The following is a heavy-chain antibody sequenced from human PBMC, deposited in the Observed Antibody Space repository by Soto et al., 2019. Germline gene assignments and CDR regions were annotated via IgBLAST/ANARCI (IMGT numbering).Heavy chain of an antibody. CDR2: IYSGGST. D-gene: IGHD6-6*01. J-gene: IGHJ6*02. CDR1: GFTVSSNY. V-gene: IGHV3-53*01. Sequence: GGSLRLSCAASGFTVSSNYMSWVRQAPGKGLEWVSVIYSGGSTYYADSVKGRFTISRDNSKNTLYLQMNSLRAEDTAVYYCASSSSSGYYYGMEVWGQGTTVTVSS. CDR3: ASSSSSGYYYGMEV.